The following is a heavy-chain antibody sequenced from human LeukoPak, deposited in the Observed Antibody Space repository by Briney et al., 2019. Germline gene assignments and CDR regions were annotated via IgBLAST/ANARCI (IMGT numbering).Heavy chain of an antibody. V-gene: IGHV3-21*01. CDR2: ISSSSSYI. CDR1: GFTFSSYS. CDR3: AKESSSGWYHYYYYYMDV. Sequence: GGSLRLSCAASGFTFSSYSMNWVRQAPGKGLEWVSSISSSSSYIYYADSVKGRFTISRDNSKNTLYLQMNSLRAEDTAVYYCAKESSSGWYHYYYYYMDVWGKGTTVTIS. J-gene: IGHJ6*03. D-gene: IGHD6-19*01.